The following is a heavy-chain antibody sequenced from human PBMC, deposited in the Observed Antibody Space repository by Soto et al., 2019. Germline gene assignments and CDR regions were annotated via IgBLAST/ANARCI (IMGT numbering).Heavy chain of an antibody. CDR1: GLIFSSYG. Sequence: QVQLVESGGVVVQPGNSLRLSCAASGLIFSSYGIHWVRQAPGKGLECVAAISYDGSNKYYTDSVKGRLTISRDNSKNPFYLQMHSRKPEATAVYYCAKDRTVTGWGQYDMDVCGPRTTVTVSS. V-gene: IGHV3-30*18. CDR3: AKDRTVTGWGQYDMDV. CDR2: ISYDGSNK. D-gene: IGHD4-17*01. J-gene: IGHJ6*02.